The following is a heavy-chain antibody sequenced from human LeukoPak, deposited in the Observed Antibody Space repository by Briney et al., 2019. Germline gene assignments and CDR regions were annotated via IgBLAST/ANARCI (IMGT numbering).Heavy chain of an antibody. J-gene: IGHJ4*02. CDR3: VKGGRICSSSTCRVDY. V-gene: IGHV3-23*01. Sequence: PGGSLRLSCAASGFSFSSHAMSWVRQAPGKGLEWVSVISNSGAVTHYADSVKGLFTISRDKSNNMLYLQMDNLSAEDTAIYYCVKGGRICSSSTCRVDYWGQGTLVTVSS. CDR2: ISNSGAVT. CDR1: GFSFSSHA. D-gene: IGHD2-2*01.